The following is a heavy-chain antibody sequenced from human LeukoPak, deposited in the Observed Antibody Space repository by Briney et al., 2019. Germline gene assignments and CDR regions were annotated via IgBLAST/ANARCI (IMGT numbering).Heavy chain of an antibody. J-gene: IGHJ4*02. V-gene: IGHV4-59*12. D-gene: IGHD4-23*01. CDR1: GVSISGYY. CDR3: ARDPNSAL. Sequence: SETLSLTCTVSGVSISGYYWSWIRQPPGEGLEWIGYISNSGSTNYNPSLKSRVTISVDTSKNQFSLKMTSVTAADTAVYYCARDPNSALWGQGTLVTVSS. CDR2: ISNSGST.